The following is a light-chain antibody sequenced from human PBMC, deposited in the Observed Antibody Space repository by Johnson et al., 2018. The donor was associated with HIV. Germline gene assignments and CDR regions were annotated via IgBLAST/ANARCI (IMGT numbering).Light chain of an antibody. CDR2: ENN. CDR3: GTWDSGLSAGGV. V-gene: IGLV1-51*02. CDR1: SSNIVNNY. Sequence: QSVLTQPPSVSAAPGQKVTISCSGSSSNIVNNYVSWYQQLPGTAPKLLIYENNKRPSGIPDRFSGSKSGTSATLGITGLQTGDEADYYCGTWDSGLSAGGVFGTGTKVTVL. J-gene: IGLJ1*01.